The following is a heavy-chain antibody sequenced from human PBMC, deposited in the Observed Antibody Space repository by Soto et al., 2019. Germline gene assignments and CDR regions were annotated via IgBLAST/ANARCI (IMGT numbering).Heavy chain of an antibody. D-gene: IGHD4-17*01. CDR1: GFTFSSYG. Sequence: GGSLRLSCAASGFTFSSYGMHWVRQAPGKGLEWVAVIWYDGSNKYYADSVKGRFTISRDNSKNTLYLQMNSLRAEDTAVYYCAREDYGDYSGGFDYWGQGTLVTVSS. J-gene: IGHJ4*02. CDR2: IWYDGSNK. CDR3: AREDYGDYSGGFDY. V-gene: IGHV3-33*01.